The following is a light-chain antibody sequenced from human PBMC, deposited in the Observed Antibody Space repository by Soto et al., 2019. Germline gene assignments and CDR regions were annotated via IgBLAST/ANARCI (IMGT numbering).Light chain of an antibody. J-gene: IGKJ5*01. CDR2: DAS. CDR3: QQRSNWPIT. V-gene: IGKV3-11*01. CDR1: QSVSSY. Sequence: EIVLIQSPATLSLSPGERATLSCRASQSVSSYFAWYQQKPGQAPRLLIYDASNRATGVPARFSGSGSGTDFTLTISSLEPEDFAVYYCQQRSNWPITFGQGTRLEIK.